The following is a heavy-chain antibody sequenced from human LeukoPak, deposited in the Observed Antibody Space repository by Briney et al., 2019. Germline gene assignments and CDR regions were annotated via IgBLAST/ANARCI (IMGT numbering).Heavy chain of an antibody. CDR3: ARAGYSDAFDI. Sequence: GGSLRLSCTASGFTFNKAWMNWVRQAPGKGLEWVASISYSSSYISYAESVKGRFTISRDNAKNSLYLQMNSLRAEDTALYYCARAGYSDAFDIWGQGTMVTVSS. D-gene: IGHD5-18*01. J-gene: IGHJ3*02. CDR1: GFTFNKAW. CDR2: ISYSSSYI. V-gene: IGHV3-21*01.